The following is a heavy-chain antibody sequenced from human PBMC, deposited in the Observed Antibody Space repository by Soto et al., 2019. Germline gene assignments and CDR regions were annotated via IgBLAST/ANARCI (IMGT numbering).Heavy chain of an antibody. CDR3: ARDPVGVTHFDY. J-gene: IGHJ4*02. D-gene: IGHD1-26*01. V-gene: IGHV4-59*01. Sequence: PSETLSLTCSVSGASISSYYYTWIRQTPGKGLEWIGYIYLGGSINYNPSFKSRVIISVDTSKNQFSVRLSSVTAADTAVYYCARDPVGVTHFDYWGQGALVTV. CDR2: IYLGGSI. CDR1: GASISSYY.